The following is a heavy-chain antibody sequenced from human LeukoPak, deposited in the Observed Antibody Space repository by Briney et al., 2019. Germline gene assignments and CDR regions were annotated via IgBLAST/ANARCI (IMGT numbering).Heavy chain of an antibody. CDR1: GDSISSYY. J-gene: IGHJ6*03. CDR3: ARKALGEDDYGVTGYYYMDV. D-gene: IGHD4-17*01. Sequence: PSETLSLTCTVSGDSISSYYWSWIRQPPGKGLEWIGYIYYSGSTNYNPSLKSRVTISVDTSKNQFSLKLGSVTAADTAVYYCARKALGEDDYGVTGYYYMDVWGKGTTVTVSS. CDR2: IYYSGST. V-gene: IGHV4-59*08.